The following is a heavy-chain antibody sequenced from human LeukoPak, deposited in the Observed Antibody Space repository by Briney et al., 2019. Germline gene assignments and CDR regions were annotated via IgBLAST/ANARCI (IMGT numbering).Heavy chain of an antibody. V-gene: IGHV4-34*01. CDR1: GGSFSGYY. J-gene: IGHJ5*02. CDR3: ARDRGSSTSCYVS. Sequence: PSETLSLTCAVYGGSFSGYYWSWIRQPPGKGLEWIGEINHSGSTNSNPSLKSRVTISVDKSKNQFSLKLSSVTAADTAVYYCARDRGSSTSCYVSWGQGTLVTVSS. CDR2: INHSGST. D-gene: IGHD2-2*01.